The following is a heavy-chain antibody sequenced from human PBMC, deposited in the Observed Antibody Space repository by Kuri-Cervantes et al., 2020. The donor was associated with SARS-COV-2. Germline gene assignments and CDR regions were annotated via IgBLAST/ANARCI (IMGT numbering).Heavy chain of an antibody. CDR3: AREGYCSSVSCFLFDY. CDR1: GYTFTSYY. J-gene: IGHJ4*02. CDR2: INPSGGST. D-gene: IGHD2-2*01. Sequence: ASVKVSCKASGYTFTSYYMHWVRQAPGQGLEWMGIINPSGGSTSYAQKFQGRVTMTRDTSTSTVHMELRSLRSDDTAVYYCAREGYCSSVSCFLFDYWGQGMLVTVSS. V-gene: IGHV1-46*01.